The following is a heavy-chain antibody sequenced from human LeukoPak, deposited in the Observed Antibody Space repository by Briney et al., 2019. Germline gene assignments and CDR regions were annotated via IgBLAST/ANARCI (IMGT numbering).Heavy chain of an antibody. CDR2: LSNSGNT. J-gene: IGHJ4*02. V-gene: IGHV4-59*01. Sequence: SETLSLTCSVSGDSISTYYWSWIRQPPGKGLEWIGYLSNSGNTNYNPSLKSRVTISADTAKNQFTLRLSSVTAADTAVYFCARDSQVAAIKRGFHYWGRGTLVTVAA. CDR1: GDSISTYY. CDR3: ARDSQVAAIKRGFHY. D-gene: IGHD6-25*01.